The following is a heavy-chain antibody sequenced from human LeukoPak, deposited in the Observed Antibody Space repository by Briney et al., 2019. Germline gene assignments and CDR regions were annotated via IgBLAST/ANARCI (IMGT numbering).Heavy chain of an antibody. J-gene: IGHJ4*02. V-gene: IGHV3-7*01. D-gene: IGHD2-2*01. Sequence: PGGSLRLSCAASEFTVSSNYMSWVRQAPGKGLEWVANIKQDGSDKFYVDSVKGRFTISRDNAKNSMYLQMNSLRAEDTAVYYCARVLPVASRDYWGQGTLVTVSS. CDR1: EFTVSSNY. CDR2: IKQDGSDK. CDR3: ARVLPVASRDY.